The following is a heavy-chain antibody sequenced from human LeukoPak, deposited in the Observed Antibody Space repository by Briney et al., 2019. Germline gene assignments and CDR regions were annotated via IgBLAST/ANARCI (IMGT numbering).Heavy chain of an antibody. J-gene: IGHJ4*02. Sequence: SETLSLTCTVSGGSINNNNYYWGWIRQPPGKGLEWIESIYYSGGTYYNPSLKSRVTISVDTSKNQFSLRLNSVTAADTAVFYCARQQSFTGGLFDYWGQGTLVTVSS. V-gene: IGHV4-39*01. D-gene: IGHD3-16*01. CDR2: IYYSGGT. CDR1: GGSINNNNYY. CDR3: ARQQSFTGGLFDY.